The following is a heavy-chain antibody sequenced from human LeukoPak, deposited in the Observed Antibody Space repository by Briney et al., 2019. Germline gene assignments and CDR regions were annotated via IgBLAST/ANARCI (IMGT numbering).Heavy chain of an antibody. CDR1: GGTFSSYA. J-gene: IGHJ5*02. V-gene: IGHV1-69*01. Sequence: GSSVKVSCKASGGTFSSYAISWVRQAPGQGLEWMGGIIPIFGTANYAQKFQGRVTITADESTSTAYMELSSLRSEDTAVYYCARAPMVRGVIIGTNWFDPWGQGTLVTVSS. CDR3: ARAPMVRGVIIGTNWFDP. D-gene: IGHD3-10*01. CDR2: IIPIFGTA.